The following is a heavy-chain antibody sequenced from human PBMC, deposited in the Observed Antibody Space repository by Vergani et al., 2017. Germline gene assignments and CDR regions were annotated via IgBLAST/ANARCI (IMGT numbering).Heavy chain of an antibody. V-gene: IGHV3-21*01. J-gene: IGHJ4*02. CDR3: ARQSRDVFCTNGVCPLGY. CDR2: ISGNNDDV. Sequence: EVQMVESGGGLVKPGGSLRLSCVASGFTFSHYSMNWVRQAPGKGLEWVSSISGNNDDVYYADSVKGRFTISRDNAKNPLYLDMSSLRAEDTAVYYCARQSRDVFCTNGVCPLGYWGQGALVTVSS. D-gene: IGHD2-8*01. CDR1: GFTFSHYS.